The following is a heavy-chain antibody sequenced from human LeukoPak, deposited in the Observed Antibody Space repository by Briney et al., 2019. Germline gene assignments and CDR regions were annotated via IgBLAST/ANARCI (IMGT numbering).Heavy chain of an antibody. CDR1: GFTFDDYG. D-gene: IGHD2-15*01. J-gene: IGHJ6*03. V-gene: IGHV3-20*04. CDR2: INWNGGST. Sequence: GGSLRLSCAASGFTFDDYGMSWVRRAPGKGLEWVSGINWNGGSTGYADSVKGRFTISRDNAKNSLYLQMNSLRAEDTALYYCARVGDYYYYMDVWGKGTTVTVSS. CDR3: ARVGDYYYYMDV.